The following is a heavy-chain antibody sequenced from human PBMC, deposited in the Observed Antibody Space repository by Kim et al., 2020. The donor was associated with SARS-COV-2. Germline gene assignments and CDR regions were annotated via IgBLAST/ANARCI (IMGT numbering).Heavy chain of an antibody. CDR1: GFTFSSYA. Sequence: GGSLRLSCAASGFTFSSYAMSWVRQAPGKGLEWVSAISGSGGSTYYADSVKGRFTISRDNSKNTLYQQMNSLRAEDTAVYYCAKSPVAWNYYYYDYMDVWGKGTTVTVSS. V-gene: IGHV3-23*01. D-gene: IGHD1-1*01. J-gene: IGHJ6*03. CDR2: ISGSGGST. CDR3: AKSPVAWNYYYYDYMDV.